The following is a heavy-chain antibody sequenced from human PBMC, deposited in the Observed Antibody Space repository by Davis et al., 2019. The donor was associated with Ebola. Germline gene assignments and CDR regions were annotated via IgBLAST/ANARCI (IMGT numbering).Heavy chain of an antibody. V-gene: IGHV4-30-4*07. J-gene: IGHJ6*04. CDR1: GGSISSGGYS. CDR2: IYYSGST. D-gene: IGHD6-13*01. Sequence: MPSETLSLTCAVSGGSISSGGYSWSWIRQPPGKGLEWIGYIYYSGSTYYNPSLKSRVTISVDTSKNQFSLKLSSVTAADTAVYYCARGVAAAVEVAYYYYGMDVWGKGTTVTVSS. CDR3: ARGVAAAVEVAYYYYGMDV.